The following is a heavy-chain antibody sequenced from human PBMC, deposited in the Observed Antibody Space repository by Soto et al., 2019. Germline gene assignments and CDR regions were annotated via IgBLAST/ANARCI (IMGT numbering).Heavy chain of an antibody. CDR2: INAGNGNT. V-gene: IGHV1-3*01. D-gene: IGHD6-19*01. Sequence: ASVKVSCTASGYTFTSYAMHWVRQAPGQRLEWMGWINAGNGNTKYSQKFQGRVTITRDTSASTAYMELSSLRSEDTAVYYCARVSGIIAVAATIDYWGQGTLVTVSS. CDR3: ARVSGIIAVAATIDY. CDR1: GYTFTSYA. J-gene: IGHJ4*02.